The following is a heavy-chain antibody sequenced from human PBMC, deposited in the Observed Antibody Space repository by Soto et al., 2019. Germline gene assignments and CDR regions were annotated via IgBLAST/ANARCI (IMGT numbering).Heavy chain of an antibody. Sequence: QVQLVESGGGVVQPGRSLRLSCAAFGFTFSSYGMDWVRQAPGKGLEWVAVIWYDGSNKYYADSVKGRFTISRDNSKNTLYLQMNSLRAEDTAVYYCARERSYVVRIIDYWGQGTLVTVSS. V-gene: IGHV3-33*01. D-gene: IGHD3-10*02. CDR2: IWYDGSNK. CDR1: GFTFSSYG. J-gene: IGHJ4*02. CDR3: ARERSYVVRIIDY.